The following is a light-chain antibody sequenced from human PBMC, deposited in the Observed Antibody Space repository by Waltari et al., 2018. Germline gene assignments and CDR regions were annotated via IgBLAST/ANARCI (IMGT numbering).Light chain of an antibody. CDR1: SPNIGNNY. CDR2: DNN. Sequence: QSVLTQPPSVSAAPGQKVTIPCSGSSPNIGNNYVSWYQQLPGTAPKLLIYDNNKRPSGIPDRFSGSKSGTSATLGITGLQTGDEADYYCGTWDSSLSANVFGSGTKVTVL. CDR3: GTWDSSLSANV. J-gene: IGLJ6*01. V-gene: IGLV1-51*01.